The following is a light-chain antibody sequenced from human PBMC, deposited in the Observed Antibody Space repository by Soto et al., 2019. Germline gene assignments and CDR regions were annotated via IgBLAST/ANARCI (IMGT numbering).Light chain of an antibody. J-gene: IGKJ4*01. Sequence: DIVLTQSPASLSLSPGERVTLSCWASQSFSARSLAWYQQKPGQAPRLLIYVASSRATGIPDRFSGSGSGTDFTLTISRLEPEDSAVYICQQYGSSPLTFGGGTKVEI. CDR3: QQYGSSPLT. CDR1: QSFSARS. V-gene: IGKV3-20*01. CDR2: VAS.